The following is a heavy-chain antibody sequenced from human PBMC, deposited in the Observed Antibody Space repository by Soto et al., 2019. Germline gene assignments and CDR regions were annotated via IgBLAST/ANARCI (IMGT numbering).Heavy chain of an antibody. CDR3: AKVRRAGGNYGSRSDF. CDR2: SSATGAGT. D-gene: IGHD1-7*01. CDR1: GFTFSSYG. J-gene: IGHJ4*02. V-gene: IGHV3-23*01. Sequence: EVQLLESGGGLVQPGGSLRLSCAASGFTFSSYGMTWVRQAPGKGLEWVSFSSATGAGTYYADSVKGRFTISRDHSKSSVSRQMTSLTANATAVYYWAKVRRAGGNYGSRSDFWGQGALVIVSS.